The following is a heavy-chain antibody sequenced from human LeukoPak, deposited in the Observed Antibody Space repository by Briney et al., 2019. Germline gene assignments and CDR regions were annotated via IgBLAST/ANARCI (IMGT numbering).Heavy chain of an antibody. J-gene: IGHJ4*02. CDR3: ARRASYVWGSYRLYGYFDY. V-gene: IGHV4-34*01. CDR2: INHSGST. D-gene: IGHD3-16*02. CDR1: GFTVRSNY. Sequence: PGGSLRLSCAASGFTVRSNYMSWIRQPPGKGLEWIGEINHSGSTNYNPSLKSRVTISVDTSKNQFSLKLSSVTAADTAVYYCARRASYVWGSYRLYGYFDYWGQGTLVTVSS.